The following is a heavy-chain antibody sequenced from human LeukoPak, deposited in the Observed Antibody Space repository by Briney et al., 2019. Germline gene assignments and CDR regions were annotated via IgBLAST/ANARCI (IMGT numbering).Heavy chain of an antibody. Sequence: KPSETLSLTCTVSGGSISSGTYYWGWIRQPPGKGLEWIGSIYYSASTYYNPSLKSRVTISVDTSKNQFSLKLSSVTAADTTVFYCARTQPGYSSGGFDYWGQGTLVTVSS. CDR1: GGSISSGTYY. CDR3: ARTQPGYSSGGFDY. V-gene: IGHV4-39*01. J-gene: IGHJ4*02. CDR2: IYYSAST. D-gene: IGHD6-19*01.